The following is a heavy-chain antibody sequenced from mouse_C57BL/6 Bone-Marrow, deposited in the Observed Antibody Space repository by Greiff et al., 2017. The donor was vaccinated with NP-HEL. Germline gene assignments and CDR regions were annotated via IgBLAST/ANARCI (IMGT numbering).Heavy chain of an antibody. Sequence: EVHLVESGGGLVQPGGSLSLSCAASGFTFTDYYMSWVRQPPGKALEWLGFIRNKANGYTTEYSASVKGRFTISRDNSQSILYLQMNALRAEDSATYYCARWGDLVGPYYCDYWGQGTTLTVSS. CDR3: ARWGDLVGPYYCDY. J-gene: IGHJ2*01. CDR2: IRNKANGYTT. CDR1: GFTFTDYY. V-gene: IGHV7-3*01. D-gene: IGHD4-1*01.